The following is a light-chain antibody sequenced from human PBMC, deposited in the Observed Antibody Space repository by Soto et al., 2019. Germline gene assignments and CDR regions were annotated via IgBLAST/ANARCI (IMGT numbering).Light chain of an antibody. Sequence: QSVLTQPASVSGSPGQSIAISCTGTSSDVGGYNYVSWYQQHPGKAPKLLIFDVTNRPSGFSDRFSGSKSGSTASLTISGLQADDEADYYCTPFAGSGPYVFGTGTKVTVL. V-gene: IGLV2-14*01. CDR3: TPFAGSGPYV. J-gene: IGLJ1*01. CDR2: DVT. CDR1: SSDVGGYNY.